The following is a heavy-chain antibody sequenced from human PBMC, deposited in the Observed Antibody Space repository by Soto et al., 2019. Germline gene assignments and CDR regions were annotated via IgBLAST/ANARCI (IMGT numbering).Heavy chain of an antibody. CDR3: ARHGLGIVGATVGFDP. D-gene: IGHD1-26*01. CDR1: GGSISSSSYY. V-gene: IGHV4-39*01. CDR2: IYYSGST. Sequence: SETLSLTCTVSGGSISSSSYYWGWIRQPPGKGLEWIGSIYYSGSTYYNPSLKSRVTISVDTSKNQFSLKLSSVTAAETAVYYCARHGLGIVGATVGFDPWGQGTLVTVSS. J-gene: IGHJ5*02.